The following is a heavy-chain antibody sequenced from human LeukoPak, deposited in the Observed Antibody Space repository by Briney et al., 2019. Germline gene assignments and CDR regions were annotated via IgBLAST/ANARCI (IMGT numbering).Heavy chain of an antibody. CDR2: FYYIGST. V-gene: IGHV4-59*01. CDR1: GGSISSFY. Sequence: SETLSLTCPVSGGSISSFYCSWFRQPPGKGLGWIGYFYYIGSTNYNPSLKSRVTISVDTSKNQFSLKLSSVTAADTAVYYCARTASVYSSSWSSYYYYYVDVWGKGTTVTVSS. J-gene: IGHJ6*03. D-gene: IGHD6-13*01. CDR3: ARTASVYSSSWSSYYYYYVDV.